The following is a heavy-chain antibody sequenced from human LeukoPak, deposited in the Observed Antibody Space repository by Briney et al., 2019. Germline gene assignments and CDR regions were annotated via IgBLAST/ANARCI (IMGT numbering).Heavy chain of an antibody. Sequence: ASVKVSCKASGYTFTGYFMYWVRQAPGQGLEWMGWINPDSGGTNYAQKFQGRVTMARDTSISTAYMELTSLRSDDTAIYYCARGYAEYFQDWGQGTLVTVSS. CDR2: INPDSGGT. J-gene: IGHJ1*01. CDR1: GYTFTGYF. D-gene: IGHD5-18*01. V-gene: IGHV1-2*02. CDR3: ARGYAEYFQD.